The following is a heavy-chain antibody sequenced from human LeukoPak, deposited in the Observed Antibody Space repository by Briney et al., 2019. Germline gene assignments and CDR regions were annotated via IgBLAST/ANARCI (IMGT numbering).Heavy chain of an antibody. CDR1: GYTFTGYY. J-gene: IGHJ5*02. CDR3: ARSYSDCYASDP. V-gene: IGHV1-2*02. D-gene: IGHD2-21*01. CDR2: INPNSGGT. Sequence: ASVKVSCKASGYTFTGYYMHWVRQAPGQGLEWMGWINPNSGGTNYAQKFQGRVTMTRDTSISTAYMELSRLRSDDTAVYYCARSYSDCYASDPWGQGTLVTVSS.